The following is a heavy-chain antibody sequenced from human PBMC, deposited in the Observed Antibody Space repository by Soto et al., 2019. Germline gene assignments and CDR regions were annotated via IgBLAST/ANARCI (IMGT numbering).Heavy chain of an antibody. V-gene: IGHV1-69*04. CDR1: GGTFSSYA. Sequence: QVQLVQSGAEVKKPGSSVKVSCKASGGTFSSYAITWVRQAPGQGLEWMGRIIPILGIDNYAQKFQDRVTITAHKSTSTVYTELSSLRSEDTAVYYCARDRSSDPNCYYYMDVWGKGTTVTVSS. CDR3: ARDRSSDPNCYYYMDV. CDR2: IIPILGID. J-gene: IGHJ6*03. D-gene: IGHD6-19*01.